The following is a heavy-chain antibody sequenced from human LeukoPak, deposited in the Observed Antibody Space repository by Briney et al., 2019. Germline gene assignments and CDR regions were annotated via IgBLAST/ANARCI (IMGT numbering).Heavy chain of an antibody. CDR2: ISSSSSYI. CDR1: GFTFSSYS. CDR3: ARCLVAGIVGATNLAFDY. D-gene: IGHD1-26*01. Sequence: PGGSLRLSCAASGFTFSSYSMNGFGRAPGKGLEGFSSISSSSSYIYYADSVKGRFTISRDNAKNSLYLQMNSLRAEDTAVYYCARCLVAGIVGATNLAFDYWGQGTLVTVSS. V-gene: IGHV3-21*01. J-gene: IGHJ4*02.